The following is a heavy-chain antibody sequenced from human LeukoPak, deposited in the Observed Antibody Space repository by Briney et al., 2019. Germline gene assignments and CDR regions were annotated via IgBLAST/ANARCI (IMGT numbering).Heavy chain of an antibody. V-gene: IGHV1-46*01. Sequence: GASVKVSCKASGYTFTSYYMHWVRQAPGQGLEWMGIINPSGGSTSYAQKSQGRVTMTRDMSTSTVYMELSSLRSEDTAVYYCARGSSGQPLRGWGQGTLVTVSS. CDR2: INPSGGST. CDR3: ARGSSGQPLRG. CDR1: GYTFTSYY. J-gene: IGHJ4*02. D-gene: IGHD3-22*01.